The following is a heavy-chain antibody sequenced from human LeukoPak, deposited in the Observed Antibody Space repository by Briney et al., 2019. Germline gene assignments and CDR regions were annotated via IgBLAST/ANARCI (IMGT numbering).Heavy chain of an antibody. CDR2: INHSGST. CDR1: GGSFSGYY. Sequence: SETLSLTCAVYGGSFSGYYWSWIRQPPGKGLEWIGEINHSGSTNYNPSLKSRVTISVDTSKNQFSLKLSSVTAADTAVYYCARNYGDGGNLYYYYYMDVWGKGTTVTVSS. CDR3: ARNYGDGGNLYYYYYMDV. D-gene: IGHD4-17*01. J-gene: IGHJ6*03. V-gene: IGHV4-34*01.